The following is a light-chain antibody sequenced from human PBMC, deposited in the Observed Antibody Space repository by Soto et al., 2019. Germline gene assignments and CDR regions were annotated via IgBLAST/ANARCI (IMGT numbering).Light chain of an antibody. J-gene: IGLJ2*01. V-gene: IGLV2-14*01. CDR2: GVS. Sequence: QSVLTPPASVSGSPGQSITISCTGTASDIGNYNYVSWYQLHPGKAPKLLIYGVSNRPSGVSNRFSGSKSGNAASLTISGLQAEDEADYYCSSYTSDNTVVFGGGTKLTVL. CDR3: SSYTSDNTVV. CDR1: ASDIGNYNY.